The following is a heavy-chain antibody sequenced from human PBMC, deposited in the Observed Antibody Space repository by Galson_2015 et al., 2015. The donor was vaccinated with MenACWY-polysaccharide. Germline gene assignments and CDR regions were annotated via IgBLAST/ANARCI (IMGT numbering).Heavy chain of an antibody. CDR1: GDSITSGGHH. J-gene: IGHJ5*02. CDR2: IFNNGGP. Sequence: TLSLTCSVSGDSITSGGHHWTWLRQHPETGLNWIGYIFNNGGPKSNPSLRSRVTISSDPSRSQFSLQLTSVTAADTAIYYCAGIPSTMSSFGWFDPWGQGILVTVSS. CDR3: AGIPSTMSSFGWFDP. V-gene: IGHV4-31*03. D-gene: IGHD3-3*01.